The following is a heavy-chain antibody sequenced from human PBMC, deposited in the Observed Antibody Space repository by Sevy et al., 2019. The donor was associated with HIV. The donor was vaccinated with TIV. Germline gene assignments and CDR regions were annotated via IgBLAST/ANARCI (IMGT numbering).Heavy chain of an antibody. Sequence: GGSLRLSCTASRFTFRDYAMTWVRQAPGKGLEWVSTISGGGGTTDYTDSVKGRFTISRDNSKNMLYLHMNSLRAEDTAVYYCAKAYCGGGGCYSNFDCWGQGTLVTVSS. J-gene: IGHJ4*02. CDR1: RFTFRDYA. CDR2: ISGGGGTT. V-gene: IGHV3-23*01. CDR3: AKAYCGGGGCYSNFDC. D-gene: IGHD2-15*01.